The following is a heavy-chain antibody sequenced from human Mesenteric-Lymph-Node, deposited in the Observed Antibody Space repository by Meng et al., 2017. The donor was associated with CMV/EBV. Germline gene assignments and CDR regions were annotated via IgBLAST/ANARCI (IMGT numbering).Heavy chain of an antibody. Sequence: ASVKVSCKASGYIFTDYYIHWVRQAPGHGLEYMGWINPNRGGTNYAQRFQGRVTLTRDTSISTAYMELSRLTSNDTAVYYCARPDAAAGTDCFDPWGQGTLVTVSS. V-gene: IGHV1-2*02. CDR3: ARPDAAAGTDCFDP. D-gene: IGHD6-13*01. CDR2: INPNRGGT. J-gene: IGHJ5*02. CDR1: GYIFTDYY.